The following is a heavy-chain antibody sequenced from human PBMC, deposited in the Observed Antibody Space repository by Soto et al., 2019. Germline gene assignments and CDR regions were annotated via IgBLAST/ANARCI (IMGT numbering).Heavy chain of an antibody. J-gene: IGHJ4*02. CDR2: MSAGGVGT. V-gene: IGHV3-23*01. CDR3: ADGGRYPYY. Sequence: EVQLLESGGDLVQPGGPLRLSCAASDFSFITYAMEWFRQAPGKGLDWVPSMSAGGVGTYYADSVKGRFTISRDNSKNTVYLQMSSLRADDTAVYYCADGGRYPYYWGPGTLVTVSS. D-gene: IGHD1-26*01. CDR1: DFSFITYA.